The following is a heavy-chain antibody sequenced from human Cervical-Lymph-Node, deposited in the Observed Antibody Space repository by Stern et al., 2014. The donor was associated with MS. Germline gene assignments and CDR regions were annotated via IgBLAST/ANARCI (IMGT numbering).Heavy chain of an antibody. V-gene: IGHV1-69*04. J-gene: IGHJ5*02. CDR1: GGTFSSSYA. Sequence: VQLVQSGAEVKKPGSSMNVSCKTSGGTFSSSYAITWMRQAPGQRLEWMGRIIPIIGLANYAQKFQGRVTITADTFTSTTYMEMSSLGSEDTAVYYCARGVVSNRAAATLHNLFDPWGQGTLVTVSS. CDR3: ARGVVSNRAAATLHNLFDP. CDR2: IIPIIGLA. D-gene: IGHD2-15*01.